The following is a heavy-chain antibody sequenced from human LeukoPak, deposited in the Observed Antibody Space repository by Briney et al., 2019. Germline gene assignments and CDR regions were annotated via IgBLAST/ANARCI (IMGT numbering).Heavy chain of an antibody. CDR2: ISAYNGNT. V-gene: IGHV1-18*01. CDR3: ARDARYSGYDLRDY. Sequence: ASVKVSCKASGYTFTSYGISWVRQAPGQGLEWMGWISAYNGNTNCAQKLQGRVTMTTDTSTSTAYMELRSLRSDDTAVYYCARDARYSGYDLRDYWGQGTLVTVSS. D-gene: IGHD5-12*01. CDR1: GYTFTSYG. J-gene: IGHJ4*02.